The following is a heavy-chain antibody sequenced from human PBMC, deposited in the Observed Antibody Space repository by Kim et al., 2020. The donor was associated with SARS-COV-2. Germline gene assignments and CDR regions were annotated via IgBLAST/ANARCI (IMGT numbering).Heavy chain of an antibody. CDR1: GFTFSSYS. V-gene: IGHV3-48*01. D-gene: IGHD2-2*01. CDR3: AHMGTIVVVPAAKFDY. CDR2: ISSSSSTI. J-gene: IGHJ4*02. Sequence: GGSLRLSCAASGFTFSSYSMNWVRQAPGKGLEWVSYISSSSSTIYYADSVKGRFIISRDNAKNSLYLQMNSLRAEDTAVYYCAHMGTIVVVPAAKFDYWGQGTLVTVSS.